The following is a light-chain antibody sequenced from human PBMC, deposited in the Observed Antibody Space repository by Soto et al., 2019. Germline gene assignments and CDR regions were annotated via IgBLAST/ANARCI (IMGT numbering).Light chain of an antibody. Sequence: QSALTQPPSVSGSPGQSVAISCTGTSCDVGNSNGVSWYHQPPGTAPKLMIYDVNNRPSGVPDRFSGSKSGNTASLTISGLQAEDEGDYYCSSYTSSSTYVFGTGTKVTVL. CDR2: DVN. J-gene: IGLJ1*01. V-gene: IGLV2-18*02. CDR3: SSYTSSSTYV. CDR1: SCDVGNSNG.